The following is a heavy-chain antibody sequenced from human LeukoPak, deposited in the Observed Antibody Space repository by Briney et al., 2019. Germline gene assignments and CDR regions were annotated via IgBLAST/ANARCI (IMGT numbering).Heavy chain of an antibody. CDR2: ITPIFGTA. CDR1: GGTFSSYA. J-gene: IGHJ6*03. V-gene: IGHV1-69*01. D-gene: IGHD3-16*01. Sequence: SVKVSCKASGGTFSSYAISWVRQAPGQGLEWMGGITPIFGTANYAQKFQGRVTITADESTSTAYMELSSLRSEDTAVYYCARVPPPYGSTYYYYMDVWGKGTTVTVSS. CDR3: ARVPPPYGSTYYYYMDV.